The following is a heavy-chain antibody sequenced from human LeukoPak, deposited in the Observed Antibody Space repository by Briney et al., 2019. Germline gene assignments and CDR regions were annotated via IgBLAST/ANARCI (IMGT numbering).Heavy chain of an antibody. CDR3: ARRKWEKAFDI. CDR2: IYPGDSDT. Sequence: GESLKISCKGSGYIFGTYWINWVRQMPGKGLEWLGMIYPGDSDTRYSPSFQGQVTISADKSISTAYLQWSSLKASDTAMYYCARRKWEKAFDIWGQGTMVTVSS. J-gene: IGHJ3*02. CDR1: GYIFGTYW. V-gene: IGHV5-51*01. D-gene: IGHD1-26*01.